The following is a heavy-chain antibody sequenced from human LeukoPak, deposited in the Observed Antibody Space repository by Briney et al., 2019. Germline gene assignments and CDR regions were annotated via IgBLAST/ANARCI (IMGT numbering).Heavy chain of an antibody. CDR3: ARQEGYSSSWYH. D-gene: IGHD6-13*01. V-gene: IGHV4-59*01. CDR2: IYYSGST. J-gene: IGHJ5*02. CDR1: GGSISSYY. Sequence: SETLSLTCTVSGGSISSYYWSWIRQPPGKGLEWIGYIYYSGSTNYNPSLKSRVTISVDTSKNQLSLKLSSVTAADTAVYYCARQEGYSSSWYHWGQGTLVTVSS.